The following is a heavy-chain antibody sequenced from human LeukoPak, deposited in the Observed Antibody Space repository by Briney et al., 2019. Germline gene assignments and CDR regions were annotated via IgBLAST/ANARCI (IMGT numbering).Heavy chain of an antibody. V-gene: IGHV4-34*01. Sequence: SETLSLTCAVYGGSFSGYYWSWIRQPPGKGLEWVGEINHSGSTNYNPSLKSRVTISVDTSKKQFSLKLSSVTAADTAVYYCVTYYFDSSGPKKNYWGQGTLVTVSS. J-gene: IGHJ4*02. CDR3: VTYYFDSSGPKKNY. CDR1: GGSFSGYY. D-gene: IGHD3-22*01. CDR2: INHSGST.